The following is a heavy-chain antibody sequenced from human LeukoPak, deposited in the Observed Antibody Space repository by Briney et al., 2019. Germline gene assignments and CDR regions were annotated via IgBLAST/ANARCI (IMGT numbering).Heavy chain of an antibody. CDR2: IYYSGST. D-gene: IGHD5-24*01. CDR3: ARRGYIHNYFDY. J-gene: IGHJ4*02. V-gene: IGHV4-59*01. Sequence: SETLSLTCTVSGGSISSYYWSWIRQPPGKGLEWIGYIYYSGSTNYNPSLKSRVTISVDTSKNQFSLKLSSVTAADAAVYYCARRGYIHNYFDYWGQGTLVTVSS. CDR1: GGSISSYY.